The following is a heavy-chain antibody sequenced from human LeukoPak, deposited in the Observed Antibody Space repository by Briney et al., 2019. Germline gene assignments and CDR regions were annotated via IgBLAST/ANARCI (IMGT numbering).Heavy chain of an antibody. CDR3: ARAELRYFDWVEAFDI. V-gene: IGHV4-30-2*01. J-gene: IGHJ3*02. Sequence: SETLSLTCAISGGFVSSGGYSWSWIRQPPGKGLEWIGYIYHSGSTYYNPSLKSRVTISVDRSKNQFSLKLSSVTAADTAVYYCARAELRYFDWVEAFDIWGQGTMVTVSS. CDR1: GGFVSSGGYS. D-gene: IGHD3-9*01. CDR2: IYHSGST.